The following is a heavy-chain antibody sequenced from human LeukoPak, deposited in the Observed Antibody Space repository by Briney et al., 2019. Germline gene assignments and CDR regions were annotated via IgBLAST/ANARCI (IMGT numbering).Heavy chain of an antibody. CDR1: GFTFNGYA. J-gene: IGHJ3*02. V-gene: IGHV3-23*01. CDR2: ISPTGAGT. CDR3: AKYTGRAFDI. D-gene: IGHD1-26*01. Sequence: GGSLRLSCAASGFTFNGYAMSWVRQAPGKGLEWVSAISPTGAGTYYADSVKGLFTISRDNSKNTLYLQMNSLRAEDTAVYYCAKYTGRAFDIWGQGTMVTVSS.